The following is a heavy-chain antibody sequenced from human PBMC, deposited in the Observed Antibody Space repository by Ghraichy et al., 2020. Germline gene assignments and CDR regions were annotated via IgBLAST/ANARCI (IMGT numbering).Heavy chain of an antibody. Sequence: GGSLRLSCAASGFTFSSHSMNWVRQAPGKGLEWVSSISSHSDYIYYADSLKGRFTVSRDNADNSLFLQMNSLRAEDTAVYYCATTADYLYFDYWGQGTLVTVSS. CDR3: ATTADYLYFDY. V-gene: IGHV3-21*01. D-gene: IGHD4-11*01. J-gene: IGHJ4*02. CDR2: ISSHSDYI. CDR1: GFTFSSHS.